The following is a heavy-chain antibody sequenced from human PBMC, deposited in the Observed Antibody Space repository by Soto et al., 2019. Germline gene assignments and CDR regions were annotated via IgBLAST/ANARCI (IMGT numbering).Heavy chain of an antibody. CDR2: IYYSGST. V-gene: IGHV4-31*03. D-gene: IGHD2-2*01. CDR3: ARVVPAAMLYYYYYYMDV. J-gene: IGHJ6*03. CDR1: GGSISSGGYY. Sequence: SETLSLTCTVSGGSISSGGYYWSWIRQHPGKGLEWIGYIYYSGSTYYNPSLKSRVTISVDTSKNQFSLKLSSVTAADTAVYYCARVVPAAMLYYYYYYMDVWGKGTTVTSP.